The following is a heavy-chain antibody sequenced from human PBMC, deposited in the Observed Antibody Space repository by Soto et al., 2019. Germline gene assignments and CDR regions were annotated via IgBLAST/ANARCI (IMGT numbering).Heavy chain of an antibody. Sequence: ASVKVSCKASGYTFTSYGISWVRQAPGQGLEWMGWISAYNGNTNYAQKLQGRVTMTTDTSTSTAYMELRSLRSDDTAVYYCAREPLHYDFWSGYHPGEIDYWGQGTLVTVSS. CDR1: GYTFTSYG. V-gene: IGHV1-18*01. J-gene: IGHJ4*02. CDR2: ISAYNGNT. CDR3: AREPLHYDFWSGYHPGEIDY. D-gene: IGHD3-3*01.